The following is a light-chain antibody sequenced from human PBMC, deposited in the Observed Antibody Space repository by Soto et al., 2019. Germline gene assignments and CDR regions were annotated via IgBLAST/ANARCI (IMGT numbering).Light chain of an antibody. Sequence: DIVMTQSPDSLAVSLGERATINCKSSQSVLYSSKNKNYLAWYQQRPGQPPKLLIYWASTRESGVPDRFTGSGTGTDFSLTITNLQAEDVAVYYCLQYFSTPRTFGQGTKVDIK. CDR3: LQYFSTPRT. CDR2: WAS. V-gene: IGKV4-1*01. J-gene: IGKJ1*01. CDR1: QSVLYSSKNKNY.